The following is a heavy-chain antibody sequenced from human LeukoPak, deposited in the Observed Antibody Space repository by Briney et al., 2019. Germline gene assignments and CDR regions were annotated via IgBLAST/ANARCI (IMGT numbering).Heavy chain of an antibody. J-gene: IGHJ3*02. D-gene: IGHD1-26*01. CDR3: ARSPYSESYYGDAFDI. CDR1: GLTVSSNY. CDR2: ISNSGSTI. V-gene: IGHV3-48*03. Sequence: GGSLRLSCAASGLTVSSNYMNWVRQAPGKGLEWVSYISNSGSTIYYADSVRGRFAISRDNAKNSLYLQMNSLRAEDTAVYYCARSPYSESYYGDAFDIWGQGTMVTVSS.